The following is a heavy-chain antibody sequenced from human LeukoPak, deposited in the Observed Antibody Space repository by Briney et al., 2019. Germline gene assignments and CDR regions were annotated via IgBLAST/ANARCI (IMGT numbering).Heavy chain of an antibody. CDR2: IYLSGST. CDR3: ARVPMNYGSGTTDY. J-gene: IGHJ4*02. D-gene: IGHD3-10*01. Sequence: SGTLSLTCAVSGGSISSNWWSWVRQSPGKGLEWIGEIYLSGSTNYNPSLKSRVTISVDTSKNQFSLKLSSVTAADTAVYYCARVPMNYGSGTTDYWGQGTLVTVSS. V-gene: IGHV4-4*02. CDR1: GGSISSNW.